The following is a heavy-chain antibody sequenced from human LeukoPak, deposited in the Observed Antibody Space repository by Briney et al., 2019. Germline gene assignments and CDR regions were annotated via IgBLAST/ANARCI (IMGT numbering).Heavy chain of an antibody. Sequence: PGRSLRLSCAASGFTFSSYGMHWVRQAPGKGLEWVAVIWYDGSNKYYADSVKGRFTISRDNAKNSLYLHVNSLRDEDTAVYYCVRDHDWSFDLWGQGALVTVSS. V-gene: IGHV3-33*01. J-gene: IGHJ4*02. CDR1: GFTFSSYG. CDR2: IWYDGSNK. CDR3: VRDHDWSFDL. D-gene: IGHD1-1*01.